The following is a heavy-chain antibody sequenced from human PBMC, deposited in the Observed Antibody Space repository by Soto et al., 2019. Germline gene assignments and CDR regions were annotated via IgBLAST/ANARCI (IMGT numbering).Heavy chain of an antibody. CDR1: GFTFDDYA. Sequence: EVQLVESGGGLVQPGRSLRLSCAASGFTFDDYAMHWVRQAPGKGLEWVSGISWNSGSIGYADSVKGRFTISRDNAKNSLYLQMNSLRAEDTALYYCAKAAPVTGYSLDYWGQGTLVTVSS. D-gene: IGHD3-9*01. CDR3: AKAAPVTGYSLDY. J-gene: IGHJ4*02. V-gene: IGHV3-9*01. CDR2: ISWNSGSI.